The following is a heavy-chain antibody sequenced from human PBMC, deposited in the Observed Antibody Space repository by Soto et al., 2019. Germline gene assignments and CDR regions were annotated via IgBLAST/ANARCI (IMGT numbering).Heavy chain of an antibody. CDR3: ASSSLYVMHV. CDR2: IYYSGNT. Sequence: QVQLQESGPGLVKPSQTLSLTCSVSGGSISSGYYYWSWIRQPPGKGLEWIGNIYYSGNTYYNPSLKSRLIISIDTSKNQFYLKVGSVTAADTAVYYFASSSLYVMHVWGEGTTVTVSS. J-gene: IGHJ6*04. CDR1: GGSISSGYYY. V-gene: IGHV4-30-4*01.